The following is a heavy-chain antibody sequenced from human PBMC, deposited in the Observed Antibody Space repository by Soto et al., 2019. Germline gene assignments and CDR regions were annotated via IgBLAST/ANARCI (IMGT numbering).Heavy chain of an antibody. CDR1: GYTFTTYG. Sequence: QVQLEQSAPEVKKPGASVKVSCKASGYTFTTYGISWVRQAPGEGLEWLGWINTHNGNTNYAQNLQCRVFMTADTSSNTAYMELRSLRTDDTAIYYCTREGSAPYYVFAVDAWGQGTTVTVSS. J-gene: IGHJ6*01. CDR2: INTHNGNT. V-gene: IGHV1-18*01. D-gene: IGHD3-10*01. CDR3: TREGSAPYYVFAVDA.